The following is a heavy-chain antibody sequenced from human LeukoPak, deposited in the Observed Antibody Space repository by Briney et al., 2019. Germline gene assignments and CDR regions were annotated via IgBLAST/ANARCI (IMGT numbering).Heavy chain of an antibody. D-gene: IGHD1-1*01. Sequence: GESLKISCKGSGYSFTSYWIGWVRQMPGKGLEWMGIIYPGDSDTRYSPSFQGQVTISADKSISTAYLQWSSLKASDTAMYYCARQVATGMNPSNWFDPWGQGTLVTVSS. CDR3: ARQVATGMNPSNWFDP. CDR2: IYPGDSDT. J-gene: IGHJ5*02. CDR1: GYSFTSYW. V-gene: IGHV5-51*01.